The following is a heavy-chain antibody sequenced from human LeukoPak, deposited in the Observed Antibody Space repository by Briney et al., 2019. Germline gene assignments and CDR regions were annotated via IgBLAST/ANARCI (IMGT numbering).Heavy chain of an antibody. Sequence: GGSLRLSCAASGFTFSSNGMHWVRQAPGKGLEWVAFIRYDGSNKYYADSVKGRFTISRDNSKNTLYLQMNSVRAEDTAVYYRAKEGVGYCSGRSCYYFDYWGQGTLVTVSS. J-gene: IGHJ4*02. CDR1: GFTFSSNG. CDR2: IRYDGSNK. V-gene: IGHV3-30*02. D-gene: IGHD2-15*01. CDR3: AKEGVGYCSGRSCYYFDY.